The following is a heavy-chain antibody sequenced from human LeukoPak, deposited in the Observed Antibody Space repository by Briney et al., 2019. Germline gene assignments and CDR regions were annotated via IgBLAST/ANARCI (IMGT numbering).Heavy chain of an antibody. J-gene: IGHJ6*02. CDR2: IYYSGST. CDR3: ARTGSGRDYYGMDV. D-gene: IGHD5-12*01. V-gene: IGHV4-59*01. CDR1: GGSISGAY. Sequence: SKTLSLTCSVSGGSISGAYWSWIRQAPGKGLEWIGYIYYSGSTDYNLSLESRVTISIDTSKNHFSLNLTAVTAADTAIYYCARTGSGRDYYGMDVWGQGTSVTVSS.